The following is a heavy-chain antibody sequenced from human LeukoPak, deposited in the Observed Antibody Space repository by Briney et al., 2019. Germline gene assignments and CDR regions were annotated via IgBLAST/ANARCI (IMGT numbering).Heavy chain of an antibody. J-gene: IGHJ5*02. Sequence: GASVKVSCKASGYTFTGYYMHWVRQAPGQGLEWMGWINPNSGNTGYAQKFQGRVTMTRNTSISTAYMELSSLRSEDTAVYYCAREGGSIDWFDPWGQGTLVTVSS. V-gene: IGHV1-8*02. D-gene: IGHD3-16*01. CDR1: GYTFTGYY. CDR3: AREGGSIDWFDP. CDR2: INPNSGNT.